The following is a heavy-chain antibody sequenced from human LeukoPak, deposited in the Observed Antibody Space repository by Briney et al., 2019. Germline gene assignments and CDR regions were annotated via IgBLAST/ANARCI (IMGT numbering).Heavy chain of an antibody. CDR2: IYYSGST. D-gene: IGHD6-6*01. V-gene: IGHV4-59*01. CDR1: GGSISSYY. Sequence: SETLSLTCTVSGGSISSYYWSWIRQTPGKGLEWIGYIYYSGSTNYNPSLKSRVTISVGTCKNQISLKLSSVTAADTAVYYWARLVRFSSDYFDYWGQGTLVTVSS. J-gene: IGHJ4*02. CDR3: ARLVRFSSDYFDY.